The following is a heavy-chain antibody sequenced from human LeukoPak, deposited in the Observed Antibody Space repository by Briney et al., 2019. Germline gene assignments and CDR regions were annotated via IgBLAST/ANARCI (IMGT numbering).Heavy chain of an antibody. Sequence: GGSLRLSCAASGFTFSDYYMSWIRLAPGKGLEWVSYISSSGSTIYYADSVKGRFTISRDNAKNSLYLQMNSLRAEDTAVYYCTRGMVYAIMFDYWGQGTLVTVSS. CDR1: GFTFSDYY. CDR3: TRGMVYAIMFDY. V-gene: IGHV3-11*01. D-gene: IGHD2-8*01. J-gene: IGHJ4*02. CDR2: ISSSGSTI.